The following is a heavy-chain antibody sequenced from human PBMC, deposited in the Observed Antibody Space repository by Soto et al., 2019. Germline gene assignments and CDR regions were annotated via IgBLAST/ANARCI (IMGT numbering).Heavy chain of an antibody. CDR3: ASFSGATYGDYGGGINY. CDR1: GGSISGSSYY. D-gene: IGHD4-17*01. V-gene: IGHV4-39*01. J-gene: IGHJ4*02. CDR2: VHYSGST. Sequence: LSLTCTVSGGSISGSSYYWGWIRQPPGKGLECIGSVHYSGSTDYNPSLKSRVTISVDTSKNQFSLKLTSVTAADTAVYFCASFSGATYGDYGGGINYCCPGTLVTVSS.